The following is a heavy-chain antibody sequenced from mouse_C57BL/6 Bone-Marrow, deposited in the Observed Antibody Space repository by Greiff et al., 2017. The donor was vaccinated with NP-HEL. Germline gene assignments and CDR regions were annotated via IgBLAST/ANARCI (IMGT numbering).Heavy chain of an antibody. CDR1: GYTFTSYW. V-gene: IGHV1-55*01. Sequence: QVQLQQPGAELVKPGASVKMSCKASGYTFTSYWITWVKQRPGQGLEWIGDIYPGSGSTNYNEKFKSKATLTVDKSSSTAYMQLSSLTSEDSAVYYCERGHGHYYAMDYWGHGTSVTVSS. D-gene: IGHD1-1*01. CDR3: ERGHGHYYAMDY. CDR2: IYPGSGST. J-gene: IGHJ4*01.